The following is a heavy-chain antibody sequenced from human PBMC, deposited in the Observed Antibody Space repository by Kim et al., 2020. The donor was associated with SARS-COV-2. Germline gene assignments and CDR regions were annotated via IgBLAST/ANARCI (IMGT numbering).Heavy chain of an antibody. J-gene: IGHJ6*02. CDR3: ARDGNSGIAVAGVHYYYGMDV. CDR1: GFTFSSYA. D-gene: IGHD6-19*01. V-gene: IGHV3-30-3*01. CDR2: TSYDGSSK. Sequence: GGSLRLSCAASGFTFSSYAMHWVRQAPGKGLEWVAVTSYDGSSKYHTDSVKGRFTISRDNSKDTLWLQMNSLRPAETALYYCARDGNSGIAVAGVHYYYGMDVWGQGPTVTVSS.